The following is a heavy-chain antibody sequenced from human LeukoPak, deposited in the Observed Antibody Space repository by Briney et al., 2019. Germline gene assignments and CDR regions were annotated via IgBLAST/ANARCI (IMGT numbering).Heavy chain of an antibody. D-gene: IGHD2-15*01. CDR1: GYSIRSGYY. CDR2: IDHSGST. CDR3: ARDLSYCNGAGCYSSGY. V-gene: IGHV4-38-2*02. J-gene: IGHJ4*02. Sequence: PPETLSLTCTVSGYSIRSGYYWGWIRQPPGKGLEWIGSIDHSGSTYYMPSLKSRVTISVDTSKNQFSLKLVSVTAADTAMYYCARDLSYCNGAGCYSSGYWGPGTLVTVSS.